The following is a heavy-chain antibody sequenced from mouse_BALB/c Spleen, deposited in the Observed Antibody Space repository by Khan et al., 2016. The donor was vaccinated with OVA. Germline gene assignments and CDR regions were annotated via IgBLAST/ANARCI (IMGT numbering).Heavy chain of an antibody. CDR3: ARRGAARGRGDYFDY. J-gene: IGHJ2*01. Sequence: QVQLKQSGAELVRPGTSVKMSCKAAGYTFTNYWIGWVKQRPGLGLEWIGDIFTGGGYTNYNEKFKGKATLTADTSSSTAYMQLSSLTSEDSALYYCARRGAARGRGDYFDYWGQGTILTVSS. V-gene: IGHV1-63*02. D-gene: IGHD6-1*01. CDR2: IFTGGGYT. CDR1: GYTFTNYW.